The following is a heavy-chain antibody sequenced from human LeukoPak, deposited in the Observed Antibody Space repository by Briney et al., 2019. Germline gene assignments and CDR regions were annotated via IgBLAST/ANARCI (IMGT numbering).Heavy chain of an antibody. J-gene: IGHJ2*01. D-gene: IGHD5-18*01. CDR2: VNQGGTEK. CDR1: GFTFSSQW. V-gene: IGHV3-7*01. CDR3: ARTRGYSYGWFWYFDL. Sequence: GGSLRLSCAASGFTFSSQWMSWVRQAPGKGLEWVAIVNQGGTEKYYVDSVKGRFTISRDNAENSLYLQMNSLRAEDTAVYYCARTRGYSYGWFWYFDLWGRGTLVTVSS.